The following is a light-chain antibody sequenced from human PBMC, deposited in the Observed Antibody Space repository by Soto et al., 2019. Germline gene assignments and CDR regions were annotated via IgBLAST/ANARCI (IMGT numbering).Light chain of an antibody. J-gene: IGKJ1*01. V-gene: IGKV1-5*01. CDR2: DAS. CDR3: QQYSTFPRT. Sequence: DIEMTQSPFTLSASVGDRVVITCRASQSISKWLAWYQQKPGKATRFLIYDASTLESGVPSRFSGSGSGTEFTLTISSLQPEDFATFCCQQYSTFPRTFGQGTKVDIK. CDR1: QSISKW.